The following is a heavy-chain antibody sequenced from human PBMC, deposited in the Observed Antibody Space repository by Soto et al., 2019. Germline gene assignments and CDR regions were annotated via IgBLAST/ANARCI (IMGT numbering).Heavy chain of an antibody. Sequence: QLQLQESGPGLVKPSETLSLTCTVSGGSISTSSYYWGWIRQPPGKGLEWIGSIYYSGSTYYNPSLESRVPISADTSKNQFSLKLSSVTAADTAVYYCARLIAAAGGNRAYWGQGTLVTVSS. V-gene: IGHV4-39*01. CDR3: ARLIAAAGGNRAY. CDR2: IYYSGST. CDR1: GGSISTSSYY. J-gene: IGHJ4*02. D-gene: IGHD6-13*01.